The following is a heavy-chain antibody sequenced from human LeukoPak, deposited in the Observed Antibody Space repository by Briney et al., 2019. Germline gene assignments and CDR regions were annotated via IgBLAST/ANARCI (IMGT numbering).Heavy chain of an antibody. CDR1: GYTFTSYG. Sequence: SVKVSCKASGYTFTSYGISWVRQAPGQGLEWMGRIIPILGIANYAQKFQGRVTITADKSTSTAYMELSSLRSEDTAVYYCARDLKGGGYYYYGMDVWGQGTTVTVSS. CDR2: IIPILGIA. CDR3: ARDLKGGGYYYYGMDV. J-gene: IGHJ6*02. V-gene: IGHV1-69*04. D-gene: IGHD2-15*01.